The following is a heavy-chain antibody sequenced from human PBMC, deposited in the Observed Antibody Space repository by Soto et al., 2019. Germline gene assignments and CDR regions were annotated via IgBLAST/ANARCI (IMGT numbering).Heavy chain of an antibody. V-gene: IGHV4-31*03. CDR1: GGSISSGGYY. J-gene: IGHJ4*02. D-gene: IGHD3-10*01. CDR3: ARGPSITMVRGEKYYFDY. CDR2: IYYIGST. Sequence: QVQLQESGPGLVKPSQTLSLTCTVSGGSISSGGYYWSWIRQHPGKGLEWIGYIYYIGSTYYNPYLKSRVTISVDTSKNQFSLKLSSVTAADTAVYYCARGPSITMVRGEKYYFDYWGQGTLVTVSS.